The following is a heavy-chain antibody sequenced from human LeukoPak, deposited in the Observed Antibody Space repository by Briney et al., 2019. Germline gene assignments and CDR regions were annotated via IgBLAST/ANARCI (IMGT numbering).Heavy chain of an antibody. V-gene: IGHV3-30*18. CDR2: ISYDGSNK. CDR3: AKEAYDSSGYLGYFDY. D-gene: IGHD3-22*01. CDR1: GFTFSSYG. J-gene: IGHJ4*02. Sequence: PGGSLRLSCAASGFTFSSYGMHWARQAPGKGLEWVAVISYDGSNKYYADSVKGRFTISRDNSKNTLYLQMNSLRAEDTAVYYCAKEAYDSSGYLGYFDYWGQGTLVTVSS.